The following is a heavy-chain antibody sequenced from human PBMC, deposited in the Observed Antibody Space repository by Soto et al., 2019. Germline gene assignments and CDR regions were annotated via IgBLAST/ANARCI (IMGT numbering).Heavy chain of an antibody. CDR3: AKDPEWLL. D-gene: IGHD5-12*01. J-gene: IGHJ4*02. CDR2: ISYDGSNK. Sequence: GRPLRLSCAASGFTFISYGMHWVRQAPGKGLEWVAVISYDGSNKYYADSVKGRFTISRDNSKNTLYLQMNSLRAEDTAVYYCAKDPEWLLWGQGTLLTVSS. V-gene: IGHV3-30*18. CDR1: GFTFISYG.